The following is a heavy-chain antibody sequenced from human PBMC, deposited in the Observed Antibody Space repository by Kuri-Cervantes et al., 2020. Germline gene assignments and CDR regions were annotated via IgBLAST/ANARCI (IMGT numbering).Heavy chain of an antibody. CDR2: ISAYNGNT. CDR1: GYTFTSYG. CDR3: ATPDPYYYDSSGSDVVRY. D-gene: IGHD3-22*01. Sequence: ASVKVSCKASGYTFTSYGISWVRQAPGQGLEWMGWISAYNGNTNYAQKLQGRVTMTEDTSTDTAYMELSSLRSEDTAVYYCATPDPYYYDSSGSDVVRYWGQGTLVTVSS. V-gene: IGHV1-18*01. J-gene: IGHJ4*02.